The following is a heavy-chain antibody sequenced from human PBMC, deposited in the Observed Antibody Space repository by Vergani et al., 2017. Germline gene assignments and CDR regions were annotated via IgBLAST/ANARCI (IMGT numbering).Heavy chain of an antibody. Sequence: QVQLVQSGAEVKKHGSSVKVSCKASGGTFSSYTISWVRQAPGQGLEWMGRIIPILGIANYAQKFQGRVTITADKSTSTAYMELSSLRSEDTAVYYCARGLDFWSGLANWGQGTLVTVSS. CDR1: GGTFSSYT. J-gene: IGHJ4*02. V-gene: IGHV1-69*02. CDR2: IIPILGIA. CDR3: ARGLDFWSGLAN. D-gene: IGHD3-3*01.